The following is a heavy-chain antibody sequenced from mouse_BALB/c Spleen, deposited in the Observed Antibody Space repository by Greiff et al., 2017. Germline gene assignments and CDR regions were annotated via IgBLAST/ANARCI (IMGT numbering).Heavy chain of an antibody. D-gene: IGHD2-3*01. CDR3: AREGGYSVPFDC. CDR1: GFSLTSYG. V-gene: IGHV2-9*02. Sequence: VQGVESGPGLVAPSQSLSITCTVSGFSLTSYGVHWVRQPPGKGLEWLGVIWAGGSTNYNSALMSRLSISKDNSKSQVFLKMNSLQTDDTAMYYCAREGGYSVPFDCWGQGTTLTVSS. CDR2: IWAGGST. J-gene: IGHJ2*01.